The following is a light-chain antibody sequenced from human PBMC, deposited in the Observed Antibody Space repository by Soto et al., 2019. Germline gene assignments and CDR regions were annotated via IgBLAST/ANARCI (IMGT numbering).Light chain of an antibody. J-gene: IGLJ2*01. Sequence: QSVLTQPPSVSGAPGQRVTISCTGTSSNIGAGYEVHWYQQFPGTAPKLLIYGNTNRPSGVPDRFSGSKSGTSASLAITGLQAEDEADYSCQSYDISLSGSRVFGGGTKLTVL. CDR3: QSYDISLSGSRV. CDR2: GNT. CDR1: SSNIGAGYE. V-gene: IGLV1-40*01.